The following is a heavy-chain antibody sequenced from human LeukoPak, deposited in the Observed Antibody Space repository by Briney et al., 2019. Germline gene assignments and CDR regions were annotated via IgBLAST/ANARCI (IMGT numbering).Heavy chain of an antibody. CDR2: IYYTGST. V-gene: IGHV4-59*01. CDR1: GGSISSYY. CDR3: ARDYDSGGYLGWFGP. D-gene: IGHD3-22*01. J-gene: IGHJ5*02. Sequence: PSETLSLTCTVSGGSISSYYWSWIRQPPGKGLEWIGYIYYTGSTNYNPSPKSRVTISVDTSKNQFSLKLSSVTAADTAVYYCARDYDSGGYLGWFGPWGQGTQVTVSS.